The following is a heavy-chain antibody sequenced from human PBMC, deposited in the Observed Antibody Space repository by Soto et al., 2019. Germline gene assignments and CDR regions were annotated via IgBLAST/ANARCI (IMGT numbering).Heavy chain of an antibody. Sequence: GGSLRLSCAATGFTFSSYAMSWVRQAPGKGLEWVSAISAGGGSTYYADSVKGRFTISRDTSKNTLYLQMNSLRAEDTAIYYCAKISAFYYDSSGYPMDCWGQGTLVTVS. CDR3: AKISAFYYDSSGYPMDC. CDR1: GFTFSSYA. V-gene: IGHV3-23*01. CDR2: ISAGGGST. J-gene: IGHJ4*02. D-gene: IGHD3-22*01.